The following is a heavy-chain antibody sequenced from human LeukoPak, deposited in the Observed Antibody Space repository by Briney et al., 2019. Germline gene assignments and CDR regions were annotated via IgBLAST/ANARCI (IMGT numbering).Heavy chain of an antibody. V-gene: IGHV5-51*01. CDR3: ARQTTVDIVACTDY. D-gene: IGHD5-12*01. J-gene: IGHJ4*02. CDR1: GYSFTNYW. Sequence: GESLKISCKASGYSFTNYWIGWVRQMPGKGLEWMGIIYPSDSDTRYSPSFQGQVTISADKSISTAYLQWSSLKASDTAIYYCARQTTVDIVACTDYWGQGTLVTVSS. CDR2: IYPSDSDT.